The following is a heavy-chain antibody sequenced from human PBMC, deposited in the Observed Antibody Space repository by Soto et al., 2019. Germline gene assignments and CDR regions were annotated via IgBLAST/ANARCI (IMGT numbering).Heavy chain of an antibody. CDR2: IYSADNT. J-gene: IGHJ4*01. CDR3: VRVSLY. Sequence: PSGSMKLSSAACRDSVSSNEMSWVRQAPGKGLECVSIIYSADNTFYVDSVKGRLIISRDNSKNTVYLQMNSLRADDTAVYYCVRVSLYWGQGTLVSGSS. CDR1: RDSVSSNE. V-gene: IGHV3-66*01.